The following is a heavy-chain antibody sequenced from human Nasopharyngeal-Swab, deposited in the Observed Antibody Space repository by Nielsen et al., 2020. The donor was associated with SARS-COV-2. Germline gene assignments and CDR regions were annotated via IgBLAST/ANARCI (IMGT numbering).Heavy chain of an antibody. J-gene: IGHJ4*02. CDR3: ARDPPHGGGIAVAGFDY. D-gene: IGHD6-19*01. V-gene: IGHV1-18*01. CDR2: ISAYNGNT. Sequence: WVRQAPGQGLEWMGWISAYNGNTNYAQKLQGRVTMTTDTSTSTAYMELRSLRSDDTAVYYCARDPPHGGGIAVAGFDYWGQGTLVTVSS.